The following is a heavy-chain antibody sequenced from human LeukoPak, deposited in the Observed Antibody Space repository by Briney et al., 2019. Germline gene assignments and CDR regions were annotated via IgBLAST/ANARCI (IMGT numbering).Heavy chain of an antibody. CDR3: AGSKVGATRFDY. CDR1: GFTFSSYS. J-gene: IGHJ4*02. Sequence: PGGSLRLSCAASGFTFSSYSMNWVRQAPGKGLEWVSSISSSSSYIYYADSVKGRFTISRDNAKNSLYLQMNSLRAEDTAVYYCAGSKVGATRFDYWGQGTLVTVSS. CDR2: ISSSSSYI. V-gene: IGHV3-21*01. D-gene: IGHD1-26*01.